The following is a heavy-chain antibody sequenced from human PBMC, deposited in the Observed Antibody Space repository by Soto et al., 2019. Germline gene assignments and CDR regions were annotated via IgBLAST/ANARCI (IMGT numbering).Heavy chain of an antibody. CDR2: TYYRAKWYN. CDR3: AREVAARAYFQH. CDR1: GDSVSSTSAA. D-gene: IGHD6-6*01. Sequence: SQTLSLTCAISGDSVSSTSAASNWIRQSPSSCLECLGRTYYRAKWYNDYAVSVKRRITIIPETSKNQFSLQLNSVTPEDTAVYYCAREVAARAYFQHWGQGTLVTVSS. J-gene: IGHJ1*01. V-gene: IGHV6-1*01.